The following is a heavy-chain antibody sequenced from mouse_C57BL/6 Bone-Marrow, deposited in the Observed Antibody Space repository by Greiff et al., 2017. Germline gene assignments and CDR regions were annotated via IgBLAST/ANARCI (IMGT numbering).Heavy chain of an antibody. J-gene: IGHJ3*01. V-gene: IGHV5-4*03. Sequence: EVKVVESGGGLVKPGGSLKLSCAASGFTFSSYAMSWVRQTPEKRLEWVATISDGGSYTYYPDKVKGRFTISRDNAKNSMYLQMSDLKSEDTAMYDSEGRYDYESWFDYWGKGTLVTVSA. D-gene: IGHD2-4*01. CDR1: GFTFSSYA. CDR2: ISDGGSYT. CDR3: EGRYDYESWFDY.